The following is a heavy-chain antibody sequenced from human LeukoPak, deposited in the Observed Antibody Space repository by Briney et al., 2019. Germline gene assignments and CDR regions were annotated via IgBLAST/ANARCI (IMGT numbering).Heavy chain of an antibody. CDR2: IFVGDKT. J-gene: IGHJ3*02. Sequence: PGGSLRLSCEASGFSVTGYYMNWVRQAPGKGLEWVSVIFVGDKTYYADSVKGRFSISRDNKKNMVYLQMSSARVEDTAVYYCARALDFDNAFDIWGQGAMVTV. CDR1: GFSVTGYY. V-gene: IGHV3-66*01. D-gene: IGHD3-9*01. CDR3: ARALDFDNAFDI.